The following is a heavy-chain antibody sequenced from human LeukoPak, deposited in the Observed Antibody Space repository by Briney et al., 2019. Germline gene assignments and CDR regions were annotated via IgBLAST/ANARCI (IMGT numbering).Heavy chain of an antibody. CDR3: AREGYSYGYALGY. CDR2: INPNSGGT. Sequence: GASVKVSCKASGYTFTGYYIHWVRQAPGQGLEWMGWINPNSGGTNYAQKFQGRVTITRDTSISTAYMELSRLRSDDTAVYYCAREGYSYGYALGYWGQGTLVTVSS. D-gene: IGHD5-18*01. J-gene: IGHJ4*02. V-gene: IGHV1-2*02. CDR1: GYTFTGYY.